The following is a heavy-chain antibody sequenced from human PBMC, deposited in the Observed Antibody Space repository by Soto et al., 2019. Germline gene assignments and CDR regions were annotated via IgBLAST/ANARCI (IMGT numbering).Heavy chain of an antibody. J-gene: IGHJ3*02. D-gene: IGHD2-15*01. Sequence: QVQLVQSGAEVKKPGASVKVSCKASGYTFTSYAMHWVRQAPGQRLEWMGWSNAGNGNTKYSQKFQGRVTITRDTSASTAYMDLSSLRSEDTAVYYCARGRYCSGGSCYSYAFDIGGQGTMVTVSS. V-gene: IGHV1-3*01. CDR3: ARGRYCSGGSCYSYAFDI. CDR2: SNAGNGNT. CDR1: GYTFTSYA.